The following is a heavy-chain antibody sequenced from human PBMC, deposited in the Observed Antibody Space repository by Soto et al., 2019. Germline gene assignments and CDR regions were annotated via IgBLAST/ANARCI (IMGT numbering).Heavy chain of an antibody. V-gene: IGHV3-74*01. CDR2: INSDGSST. CDR3: ARALLAARRYYYYMDV. CDR1: GFTFSSYG. Sequence: PGGSLRLSCAASGFTFSSYGMHWVRQAPGKGLVWVSRINSDGSSTSYADSVKGRFTISRDNAKNTLYLQMNSLRAEDTAVYYCARALLAARRYYYYMDVWGKGTTVTVSS. J-gene: IGHJ6*03. D-gene: IGHD6-6*01.